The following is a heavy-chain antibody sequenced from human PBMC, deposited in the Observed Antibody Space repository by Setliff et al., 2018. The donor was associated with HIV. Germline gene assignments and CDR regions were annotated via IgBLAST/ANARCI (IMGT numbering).Heavy chain of an antibody. CDR3: LTSSIGPLPWDY. Sequence: SETLSLTCAVYGGSFSGYYWGWIRQPPGKGLEWIGSLYFSGSTHYNTSLKSRVTISVDTSKNQFSLKMSSVTAADTAVYYCLTSSIGPLPWDYWGQGTLVTVSS. CDR1: GGSFSGYY. CDR2: LYFSGST. J-gene: IGHJ4*02. D-gene: IGHD6-6*01. V-gene: IGHV4-34*01.